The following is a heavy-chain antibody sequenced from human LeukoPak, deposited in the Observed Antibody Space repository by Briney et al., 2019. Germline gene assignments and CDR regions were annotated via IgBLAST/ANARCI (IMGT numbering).Heavy chain of an antibody. V-gene: IGHV6-1*01. J-gene: IGHJ4*02. Sequence: SQTLSVTCAISGDSVSSVNGAWNWVRQSPSRGLEWLGRTYYRSKWYSDYAVPIQGRISINPDTSTNQFTLHLFSVTPDDTAVYYCARDVATTGWYTFDYWGQGTRVTVSS. CDR2: TYYRSKWYS. D-gene: IGHD6-19*01. CDR1: GDSVSSVNGA. CDR3: ARDVATTGWYTFDY.